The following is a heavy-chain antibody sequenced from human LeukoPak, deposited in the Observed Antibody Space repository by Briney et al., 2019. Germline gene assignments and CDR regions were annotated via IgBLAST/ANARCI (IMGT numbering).Heavy chain of an antibody. CDR2: ISYDGSNK. V-gene: IGHV3-30*14. J-gene: IGHJ4*02. CDR3: AKDRSIGTYYTFDH. D-gene: IGHD1-26*01. CDR1: GFTFSSYA. Sequence: GGSLRLSCAASGFTFSSYAMNWVRQAPGKGLEWVAVISYDGSNKYYADSVKGRFTISRDNSKNTLYLQMSSLTAADTAVYYCAKDRSIGTYYTFDHWGQGTLVTVSS.